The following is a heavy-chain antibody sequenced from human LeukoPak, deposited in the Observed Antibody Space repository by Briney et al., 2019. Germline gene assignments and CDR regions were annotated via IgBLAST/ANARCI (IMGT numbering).Heavy chain of an antibody. CDR2: IKQDGSER. Sequence: GGSLRLSCVASGFSLSVYWMSWVGQGPGKGLEWVGNIKQDGSERNYVDSVKGRFTISRDNAKKSLYLQMNSLRAEDTAVYYCARDWGAYYHFFDYWGQGTLVTVSS. CDR3: ARDWGAYYHFFDY. D-gene: IGHD3-22*01. CDR1: GFSLSVYW. V-gene: IGHV3-7*01. J-gene: IGHJ4*02.